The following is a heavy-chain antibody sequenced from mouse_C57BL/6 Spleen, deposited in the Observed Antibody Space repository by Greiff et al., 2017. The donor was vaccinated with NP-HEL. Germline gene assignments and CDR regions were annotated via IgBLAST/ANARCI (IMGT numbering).Heavy chain of an antibody. J-gene: IGHJ1*03. D-gene: IGHD1-1*01. CDR2: IYPSDSET. V-gene: IGHV1-61*01. CDR1: GYTFTSYW. CDR3: ARDYYKDFDV. Sequence: QVQLQQPGAELVRPGSSVKLSCKASGYTFTSYWMDWVKQRPGQGLEWIGNIYPSDSETHYNQKFKDKATLTVDKSASTAYMQLSSLTAEDSAVYDCARDYYKDFDVWGTGTTVTVSS.